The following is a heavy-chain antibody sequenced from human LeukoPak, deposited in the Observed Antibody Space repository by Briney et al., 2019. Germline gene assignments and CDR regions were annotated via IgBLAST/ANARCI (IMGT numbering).Heavy chain of an antibody. J-gene: IGHJ4*02. D-gene: IGHD3-10*01. V-gene: IGHV4-34*01. CDR2: INHSGST. Sequence: PSETLSLTCAVYGGSFSGYCWSWIRQPPGKGLEWIGEINHSGSTNYNPSLKSRVTISVDTSKNQFSLKLSSVTAADTAVYYCARAPYYYGSGSYSHVFDYWGQGTLVTVSS. CDR1: GGSFSGYC. CDR3: ARAPYYYGSGSYSHVFDY.